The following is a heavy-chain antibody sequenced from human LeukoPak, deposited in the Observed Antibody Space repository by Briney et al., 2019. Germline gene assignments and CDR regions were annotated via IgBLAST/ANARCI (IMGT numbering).Heavy chain of an antibody. CDR1: GASVSDGNYY. V-gene: IGHV4-61*01. CDR3: ARGYSSNWYSGFDP. CDR2: IYYSGST. Sequence: SETLSLTCSVSGASVSDGNYYWSWFRQPPGKGLEWIGHIYYSGSTNYNPSLTSRVTISVDTSKNQFSLKLSSVTAADTAVYYCARGYSSNWYSGFDPWGQGTLVTVSS. D-gene: IGHD6-13*01. J-gene: IGHJ5*02.